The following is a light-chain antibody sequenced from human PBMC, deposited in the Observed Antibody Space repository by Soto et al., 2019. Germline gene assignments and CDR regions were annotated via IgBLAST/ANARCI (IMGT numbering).Light chain of an antibody. Sequence: EIVLTQSPGTLSLSPGERATLSCRASQSLSSSNLAWYQHKPGQAPRLLIYHASSRATGIPDRFSGSGSGTDFTLTISRLEPEDFSVYYGQHYGSPYTFGQGTKLETK. CDR2: HAS. V-gene: IGKV3-20*01. J-gene: IGKJ2*01. CDR1: QSLSSSN. CDR3: QHYGSPYT.